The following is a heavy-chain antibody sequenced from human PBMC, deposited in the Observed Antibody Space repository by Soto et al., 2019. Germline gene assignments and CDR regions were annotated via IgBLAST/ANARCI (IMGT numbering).Heavy chain of an antibody. J-gene: IGHJ3*02. D-gene: IGHD6-19*01. CDR1: GYTFTGYY. CDR3: ARTGEYSSGWYEGRQDAFDI. Sequence: QVQLVQSGAEVKKPGASVKVSCKASGYTFTGYYMHWVRQAPGQGLEWMGWINPNSGGTNYAQKFQGWVTMTRDTSISTAYMELSRLRSDDTAVYYCARTGEYSSGWYEGRQDAFDIWGQGTMVTVSS. CDR2: INPNSGGT. V-gene: IGHV1-2*04.